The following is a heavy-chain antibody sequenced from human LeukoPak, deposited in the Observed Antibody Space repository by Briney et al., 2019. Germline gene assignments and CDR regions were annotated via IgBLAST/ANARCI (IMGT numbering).Heavy chain of an antibody. Sequence: SVKVSCKASGGTFSSYAISWVRQAPGQGLEWMGGIIPILGTANYAQKFQGRVTITADESTSTAYMELSSLRSEDTAVYYCARVKVATITYYYYYYGMDVWGQGTTVTVSS. CDR3: ARVKVATITYYYYYYGMDV. CDR2: IIPILGTA. D-gene: IGHD5-12*01. V-gene: IGHV1-69*13. CDR1: GGTFSSYA. J-gene: IGHJ6*02.